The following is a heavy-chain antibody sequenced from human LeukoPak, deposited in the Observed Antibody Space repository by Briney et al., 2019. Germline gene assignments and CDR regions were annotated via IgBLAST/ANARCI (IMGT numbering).Heavy chain of an antibody. Sequence: KTSETLSLTCTVSGGSISSSSYYWGWIRQPPGKGLEWIGSIYYSGSTYYNPSLKSRVTISVDTSKSQFSLKLSSVTAADTAVYYCAREGYYDSSGYSDYWGQGTLVTVSS. CDR3: AREGYYDSSGYSDY. CDR1: GGSISSSSYY. J-gene: IGHJ4*02. V-gene: IGHV4-39*07. CDR2: IYYSGST. D-gene: IGHD3-22*01.